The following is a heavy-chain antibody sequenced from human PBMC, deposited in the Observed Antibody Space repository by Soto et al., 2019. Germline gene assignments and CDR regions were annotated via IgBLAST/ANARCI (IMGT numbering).Heavy chain of an antibody. CDR2: IYPGDSDT. D-gene: IGHD1-26*01. V-gene: IGHV5-51*01. CDR3: ARYSGSYWHYLDS. J-gene: IGHJ5*01. Sequence: PGESLKISCKGSGYSFASHWVAWVRQMPEKGLEWIGTIYPGDSDTKYSSAFRGHVTISADTSVSTAYLQWRSLEATDSAIYYCARYSGSYWHYLDSWGQGTLVTVSS. CDR1: GYSFASHW.